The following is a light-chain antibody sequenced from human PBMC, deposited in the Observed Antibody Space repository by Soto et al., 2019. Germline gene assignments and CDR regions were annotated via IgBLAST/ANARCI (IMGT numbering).Light chain of an antibody. CDR2: DVI. J-gene: IGLJ2*01. V-gene: IGLV2-14*03. CDR1: SSDVGDYNY. CDR3: SSYTSTITLVV. Sequence: QSALTQPASVSGSPGQSITLSCTGTSSDVGDYNYVSWYQQHPGKAPKLMIYDVINRPSGVSNRFSGSKSGNTASLTISGLQADDEADYYCSSYTSTITLVVFGGGTKLTLL.